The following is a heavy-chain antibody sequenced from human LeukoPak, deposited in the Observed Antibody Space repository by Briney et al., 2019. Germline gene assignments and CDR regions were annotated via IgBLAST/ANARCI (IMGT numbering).Heavy chain of an antibody. V-gene: IGHV3-53*01. J-gene: IGHJ4*02. CDR2: IYSGGST. D-gene: IGHD6-6*01. Sequence: GGSLRLSCAASGFTVSSNYMSWVRQAPGKGLEWVSVIYSGGSTYYADSVKGRFTISRDNSKNTLYLQMNSLRAEDTAVYYCAKGSHLYYFDYWGQGTLVTVSS. CDR1: GFTVSSNY. CDR3: AKGSHLYYFDY.